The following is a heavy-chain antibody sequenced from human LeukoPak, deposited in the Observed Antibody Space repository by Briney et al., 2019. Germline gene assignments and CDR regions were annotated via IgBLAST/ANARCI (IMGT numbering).Heavy chain of an antibody. CDR1: GYTFINYG. CDR2: ISAYTGDT. D-gene: IGHD6-19*01. Sequence: GASVKVSCKASGYTFINYGMSWVRQAPGQGLEWMGWISAYTGDTNYAQKFQGRVSMTTDTSTSTAYMELSSLRSEDTAVYYCARGRSSGFDYWGQGTLVTVSS. J-gene: IGHJ4*02. V-gene: IGHV1-18*01. CDR3: ARGRSSGFDY.